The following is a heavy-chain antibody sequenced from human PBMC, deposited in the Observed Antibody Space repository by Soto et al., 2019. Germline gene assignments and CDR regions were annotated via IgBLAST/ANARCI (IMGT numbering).Heavy chain of an antibody. J-gene: IGHJ4*02. Sequence: GGSLRLSCAASGFTFSSYSMNWVRQAPGKGLEWVSSISSSSSYIYYADSVKGRFTISRDNAKNSLYLQMNSLRAEDTAVYYCARATGRGYNWNYFSAIGDWGQGTLVTVSS. CDR2: ISSSSSYI. CDR3: ARATGRGYNWNYFSAIGD. V-gene: IGHV3-21*01. CDR1: GFTFSSYS. D-gene: IGHD1-7*01.